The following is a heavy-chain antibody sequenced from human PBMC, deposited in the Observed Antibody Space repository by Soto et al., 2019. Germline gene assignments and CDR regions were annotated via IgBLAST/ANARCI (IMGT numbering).Heavy chain of an antibody. J-gene: IGHJ5*02. CDR2: IIPIFGTP. V-gene: IGHV1-69*13. Sequence: VASVKVSCKASGGTFTDLGLHWVRQAPGQGLEWMGGIIPIFGTPNYAQKFQGRVIITADEFTSTAHMELSSLRSEDTAVYYCARGWDHYDSSGLLTWFDPWGQRTLVTVSS. D-gene: IGHD3-22*01. CDR3: ARGWDHYDSSGLLTWFDP. CDR1: GGTFTDLG.